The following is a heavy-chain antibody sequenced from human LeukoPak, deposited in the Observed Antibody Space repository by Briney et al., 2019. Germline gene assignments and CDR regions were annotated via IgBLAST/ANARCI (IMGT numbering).Heavy chain of an antibody. Sequence: SETLSLTCTVSGDSLSSSRSYWGWIRQPPGKGLEWIGSIYYSGNTYYNTSLKSRVTISIDTSKNQFSLKLNSVTAADTAVYYCARGHYDKMTGYNTNGFDIWGQGTMVTVSS. CDR3: ARGHYDKMTGYNTNGFDI. CDR1: GDSLSSSRSY. V-gene: IGHV4-39*07. D-gene: IGHD3-9*01. CDR2: IYYSGNT. J-gene: IGHJ3*02.